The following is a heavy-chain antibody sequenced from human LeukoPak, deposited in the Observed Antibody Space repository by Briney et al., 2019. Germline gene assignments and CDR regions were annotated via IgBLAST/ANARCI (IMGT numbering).Heavy chain of an antibody. CDR3: ARAFTFPNWFDP. CDR2: IYYSGPT. D-gene: IGHD2/OR15-2a*01. Sequence: SRTLSLTCTVSGGSISSSSFYWAWIRQPPGKGLEWIGTIYYSGPTNYNPSVKSRVTMSADTSKKHFSLQLSSVTAADTAVYYCARAFTFPNWFDPWGQGTLVTVSS. CDR1: GGSISSSSFY. V-gene: IGHV4-39*02. J-gene: IGHJ5*02.